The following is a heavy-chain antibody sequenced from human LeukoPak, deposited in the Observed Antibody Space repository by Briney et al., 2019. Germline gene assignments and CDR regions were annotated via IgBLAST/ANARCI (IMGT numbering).Heavy chain of an antibody. CDR1: AFIFSGHW. D-gene: IGHD3-3*01. CDR3: ARVFGFGVVARDYYYYGMDV. CDR2: IKEDGSER. V-gene: IGHV3-7*03. J-gene: IGHJ6*02. Sequence: GGSLRLSCEGSAFIFSGHWMNWVRQTPGKGLEWVASIKEDGSERQYVDSVKGRFSISRDNTKGSLFLQLNSLRAEDTAVYYCARVFGFGVVARDYYYYGMDVWGQGTTVTVSS.